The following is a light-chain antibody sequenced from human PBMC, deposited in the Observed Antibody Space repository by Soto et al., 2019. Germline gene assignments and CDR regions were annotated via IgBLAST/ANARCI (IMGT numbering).Light chain of an antibody. CDR3: HQRSNWPLT. V-gene: IGKV3-11*01. J-gene: IGKJ4*01. CDR1: QSVSRY. CDR2: DAS. Sequence: EIVLTLSPATLSLSPGERATLSCRASQSVSRYLAWYQQKPGQAPRLLIYDASNRATGIPARFSGSGSGTDFTLTISSLEPEDFAVYYCHQRSNWPLTFGGGTKVDIK.